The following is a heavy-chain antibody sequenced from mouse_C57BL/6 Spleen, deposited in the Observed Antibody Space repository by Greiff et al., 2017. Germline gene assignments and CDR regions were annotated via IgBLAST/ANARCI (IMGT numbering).Heavy chain of an antibody. CDR2: INPNNGGT. J-gene: IGHJ2*01. V-gene: IGHV1-26*01. Sequence: VQLQQSGPELVKPGASVKISCKASGYTFTDYYMNWVKQSHGKSLEWIGDINPNNGGTSYNQKFKGKATLTVDKSSSTAYMELRGLTSEGSAISYCARVHYYDYLYYCDYWGQGTTLTVSS. CDR3: ARVHYYDYLYYCDY. D-gene: IGHD2-4*01. CDR1: GYTFTDYY.